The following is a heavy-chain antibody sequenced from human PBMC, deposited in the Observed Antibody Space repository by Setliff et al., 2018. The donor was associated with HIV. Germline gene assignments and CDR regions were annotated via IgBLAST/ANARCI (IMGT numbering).Heavy chain of an antibody. CDR3: ARGEFYCGTDCYWSSFDY. Sequence: SETLSLTCTVSGGSISSGSYYWSWIRQPAGKGLEWIGHIYTSGSTNYNPSLKSRVTTSVDTSKNQFSLKLSSVTAADTAVYYCARGEFYCGTDCYWSSFDYWGQGILVTVSS. D-gene: IGHD2-21*02. V-gene: IGHV4-61*09. CDR1: GGSISSGSYY. CDR2: IYTSGST. J-gene: IGHJ4*02.